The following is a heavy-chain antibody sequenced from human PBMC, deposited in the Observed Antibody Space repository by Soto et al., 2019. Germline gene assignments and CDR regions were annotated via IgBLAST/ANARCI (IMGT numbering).Heavy chain of an antibody. CDR2: INHSGGT. CDR3: ATRQGGSYNWFDP. J-gene: IGHJ5*02. Sequence: ASETLSLTCAVYGGSFSGHYWSWIRQPPGKGLEWIGEINHSGGTSYNPSLKSRVTISVDTSKNQFSLKLSSVTAADTAVYYCATRQGGSYNWFDPWGQGTLVTVSS. D-gene: IGHD2-15*01. CDR1: GGSFSGHY. V-gene: IGHV4-34*01.